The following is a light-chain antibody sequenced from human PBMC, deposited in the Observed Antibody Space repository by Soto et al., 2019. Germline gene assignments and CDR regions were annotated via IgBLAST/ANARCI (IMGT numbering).Light chain of an antibody. CDR1: QTISTW. J-gene: IGKJ5*01. CDR3: QQLSSYPST. V-gene: IGKV1-9*01. Sequence: DIQVTQSPPTLSASVGDRVTITCRASQTISTWMAWYQQKPGKAPKLLIYAASTLQTGVPSRFSGSGSGTEITLTISRLQSEDFATYNCQQLSSYPSTYGQGTRLEIK. CDR2: AAS.